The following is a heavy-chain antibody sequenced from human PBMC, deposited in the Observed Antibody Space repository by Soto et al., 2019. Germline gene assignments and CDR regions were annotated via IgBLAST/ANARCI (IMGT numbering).Heavy chain of an antibody. CDR3: AKGDSGSYYDYYYYGMDV. V-gene: IGHV3-30*18. D-gene: IGHD1-26*01. CDR1: GFTFSSYG. CDR2: ISYDGSNK. Sequence: QVQLVESGGGVVQPGRSLRLSCAASGFTFSSYGMHWVRQAPGKGLEWVAVISYDGSNKYYADSVKGRFTISRDNYKNTLYMQMNSLRAENTAVYYCAKGDSGSYYDYYYYGMDVWGQGTTVTVSS. J-gene: IGHJ6*02.